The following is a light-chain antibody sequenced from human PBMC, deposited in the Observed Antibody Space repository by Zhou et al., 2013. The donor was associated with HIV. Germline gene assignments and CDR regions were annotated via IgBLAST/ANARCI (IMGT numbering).Light chain of an antibody. CDR2: GAS. J-gene: IGKJ1*01. Sequence: DIQMTQSPSSVSASVGDRITITCRASQGISKWLAWYQKRPGHAPRLLIYGASNRATGIPDRFTGRGSGTDFILTIRTLEPDDVAMYYCQQYGVSPWTFGQGTKVEIK. CDR3: QQYGVSPWT. CDR1: QGISKW. V-gene: IGKV1-12*01.